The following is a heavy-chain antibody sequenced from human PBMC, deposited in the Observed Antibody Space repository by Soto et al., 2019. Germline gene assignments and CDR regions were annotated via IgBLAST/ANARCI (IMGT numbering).Heavy chain of an antibody. J-gene: IGHJ4*02. D-gene: IGHD3-16*02. CDR1: GGSISSSSYY. CDR3: ARCPLDITFGGVIVISYFDY. CDR2: IYYSGST. Sequence: QLQLQESGPGLVKPSETLSLTCTVSGGSISSSSYYWGWIRQPPGKGLEWIGSIYYSGSTYYNPSLESRVTISVDTSKNQFSLKLSSVTAADTAVYYCARCPLDITFGGVIVISYFDYGGQGTLVTVSS. V-gene: IGHV4-39*01.